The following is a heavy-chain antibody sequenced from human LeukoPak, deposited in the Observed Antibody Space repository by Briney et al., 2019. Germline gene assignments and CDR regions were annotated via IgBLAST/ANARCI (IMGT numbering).Heavy chain of an antibody. CDR3: VRGASSIAALNPFWYFGL. D-gene: IGHD6-6*01. V-gene: IGHV1-46*01. CDR2: INPSGGST. J-gene: IGHJ2*01. Sequence: VASVKVSCKASGYTFTSYYMHWVRQGPGQGLEWMGIINPSGGSTSYAQKFQGRVTMTRDTSTNTVYMELSSLRSEDTAVFYCVRGASSIAALNPFWYFGLWGRGTLVTVSS. CDR1: GYTFTSYY.